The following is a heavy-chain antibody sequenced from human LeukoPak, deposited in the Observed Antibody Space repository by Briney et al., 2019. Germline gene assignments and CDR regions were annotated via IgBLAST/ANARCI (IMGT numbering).Heavy chain of an antibody. J-gene: IGHJ3*02. D-gene: IGHD3-22*01. Sequence: GGSLRLSCAASGFTFSRSWMSWVRQAPGKGLEWVANIKQDGSVKYYVDSVKGRFTISRDNAKNSLYLQMNSLRAEDTAVYYCARDGDYYDSSGSPHDALDIWGQGTVVTVSS. CDR2: IKQDGSVK. CDR3: ARDGDYYDSSGSPHDALDI. CDR1: GFTFSRSW. V-gene: IGHV3-7*01.